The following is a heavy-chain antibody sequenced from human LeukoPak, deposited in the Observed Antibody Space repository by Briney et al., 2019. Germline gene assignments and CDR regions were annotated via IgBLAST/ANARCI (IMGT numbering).Heavy chain of an antibody. V-gene: IGHV3-21*01. CDR2: ISGSSSYI. Sequence: GGSLRLSCAASGFTFSSYSMNWVRQAPGKGLEWVSSISGSSSYIYYADSVKGRFTISRDNAKNSLYLQMNSLRAEDTAVYYCVREGSAGGFDYWGQGTLVAVSS. J-gene: IGHJ4*02. CDR1: GFTFSSYS. CDR3: VREGSAGGFDY. D-gene: IGHD2-15*01.